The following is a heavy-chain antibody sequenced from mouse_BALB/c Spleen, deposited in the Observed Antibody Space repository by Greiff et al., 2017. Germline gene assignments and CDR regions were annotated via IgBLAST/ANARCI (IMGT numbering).Heavy chain of an antibody. J-gene: IGHJ4*01. CDR2: INPSNGRT. V-gene: IGHV1S81*02. CDR1: GYTFTSYW. CDR3: ARSEDYYAMDY. Sequence: QVQLQQPGAELVKPGASVKLSCKASGYTFTSYWMYWVKQRPGQGLEWIGEINPSNGRTNYNEKFKSKVTLTVDKSSSTAYMQLSSLTSEDSAVYYCARSEDYYAMDYWGQGTSVTVSS.